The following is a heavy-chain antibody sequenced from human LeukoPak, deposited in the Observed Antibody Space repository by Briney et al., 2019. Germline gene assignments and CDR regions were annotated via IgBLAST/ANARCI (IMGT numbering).Heavy chain of an antibody. CDR2: IWYDGRDK. V-gene: IGHV3-33*08. Sequence: GGSLRLSCVASGFTFSNYWVHWVRQAPGKGLEWVAVIWYDGRDKYYADSVKGRFTISRDNSKNTLYLQMNSLRAEDTAVYYCARDHRTTVTVYYFDYWGQGTLVTVSS. J-gene: IGHJ4*02. CDR3: ARDHRTTVTVYYFDY. CDR1: GFTFSNYW. D-gene: IGHD4-17*01.